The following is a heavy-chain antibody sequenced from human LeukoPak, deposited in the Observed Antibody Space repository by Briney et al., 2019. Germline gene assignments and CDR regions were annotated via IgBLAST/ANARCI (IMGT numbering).Heavy chain of an antibody. CDR1: GGSISSDNYY. CDR3: ARERSILYGGSAFDY. V-gene: IGHV4-61*02. Sequence: SETLSLTCTVSGGSISSDNYYWSWIRQPAGKGLEWIGRIYTSGSTNYNPSLKSRVTISVDTSKNQFSLKLSSVTAAGTAVYYCARERSILYGGSAFDYWGQGTLVTVSS. D-gene: IGHD4-23*01. J-gene: IGHJ4*02. CDR2: IYTSGST.